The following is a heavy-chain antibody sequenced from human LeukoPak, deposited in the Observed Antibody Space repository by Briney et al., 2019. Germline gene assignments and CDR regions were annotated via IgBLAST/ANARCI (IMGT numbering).Heavy chain of an antibody. CDR1: GFTFSRYA. Sequence: PGGSLRLSCAASGFTFSRYAMSWVRQAPGKGLEWVANIRQDGSDKYYVDSVKGRFTISRDNAKNSLYLQMNSLRDEDTAVYYCARVTRGYWGQGTLVTVSS. CDR3: ARVTRGY. V-gene: IGHV3-7*01. J-gene: IGHJ4*02. CDR2: IRQDGSDK.